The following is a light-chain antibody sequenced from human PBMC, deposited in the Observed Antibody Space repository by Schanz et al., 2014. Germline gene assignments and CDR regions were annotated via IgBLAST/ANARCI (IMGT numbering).Light chain of an antibody. CDR1: QSVSSN. J-gene: IGKJ2*02. CDR2: GAS. CDR3: QQHGSSPLWT. V-gene: IGKV3-15*01. Sequence: EIVMTQSPATLSVSPGERATLSCRASQSVSSNLAWYQQKPGQAPRLLIYGASTRAAGVPARFSGSGSGTEFSLTISRLEPEDFAVYYCQQHGSSPLWTFGQGTKLEIK.